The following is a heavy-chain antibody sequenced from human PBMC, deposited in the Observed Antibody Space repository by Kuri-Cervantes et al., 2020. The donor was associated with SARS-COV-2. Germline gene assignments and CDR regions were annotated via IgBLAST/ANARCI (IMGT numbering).Heavy chain of an antibody. D-gene: IGHD4-23*01. CDR3: AKDLGYGGNSAGYGMDV. Sequence: GESLKISCAVSGFPFGSYAISWVRQAPGKGLEWVSGVSGSGGSSYYADPVKGRFTISRDNSKNTLFLQTNSLRVEDTAVYYCAKDLGYGGNSAGYGMDVWGQGTTVTVSS. J-gene: IGHJ6*02. CDR2: VSGSGGSS. V-gene: IGHV3-23*01. CDR1: GFPFGSYA.